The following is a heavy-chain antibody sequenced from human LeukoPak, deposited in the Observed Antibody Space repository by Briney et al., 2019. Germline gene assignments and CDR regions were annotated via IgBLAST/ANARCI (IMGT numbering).Heavy chain of an antibody. D-gene: IGHD2-15*01. CDR1: GFTFRSYA. CDR2: IWYDGSKK. Sequence: GRSLRLSCEVSGFTFRSYAMHWVRQAPGKGLEWVAVIWYDGSKKYYADSVKGRFTISRDNSKNTLDLQMNSLRAEDTAVYYCARETPSADAAFDYWGQGTLVTVSS. V-gene: IGHV3-33*01. J-gene: IGHJ4*02. CDR3: ARETPSADAAFDY.